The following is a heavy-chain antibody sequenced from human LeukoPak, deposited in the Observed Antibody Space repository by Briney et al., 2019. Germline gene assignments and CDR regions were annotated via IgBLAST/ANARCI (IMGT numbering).Heavy chain of an antibody. V-gene: IGHV3-30*03. Sequence: GGSLRLSCAASGFTFSDYAMSWVRQAPGKGLEWVAVISYDGSNKYYADSVKGRFTISRDNSKNTLYLQMNSLRAEDTAVYYCARSGSYRDYYFDYWGQGTLVTVSS. J-gene: IGHJ4*02. CDR1: GFTFSDYA. CDR3: ARSGSYRDYYFDY. CDR2: ISYDGSNK. D-gene: IGHD1-26*01.